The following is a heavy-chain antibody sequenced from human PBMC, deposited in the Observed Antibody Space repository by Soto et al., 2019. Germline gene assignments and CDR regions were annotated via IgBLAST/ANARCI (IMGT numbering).Heavy chain of an antibody. Sequence: SETLSLTCTVSGGSITNYYWAWIRQPAGKGLEWIGRIYTSGGTNYNPSFKSRVTMSVDTSKNQFSLKLSSVTAADTAIYYCARDETVLGFDYWGQGTLVTVSS. CDR3: ARDETVLGFDY. D-gene: IGHD2-21*02. V-gene: IGHV4-4*07. CDR2: IYTSGGT. J-gene: IGHJ4*02. CDR1: GGSITNYY.